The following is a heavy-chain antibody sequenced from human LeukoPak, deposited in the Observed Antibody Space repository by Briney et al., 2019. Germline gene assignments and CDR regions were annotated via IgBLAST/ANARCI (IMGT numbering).Heavy chain of an antibody. CDR3: AREGDFWSGYSPHDYMDV. J-gene: IGHJ6*03. CDR1: GGSISSYY. D-gene: IGHD3-3*01. CDR2: IYTSGST. Sequence: SETLSLTCTVSGGSISSYYWSWIRSPAGKGLEWIGRIYTSGSTNYNPSLKSRVTMSVDTSKNQFSLKLSSVTAADTAVYYCAREGDFWSGYSPHDYMDVWGKGTTVTVSS. V-gene: IGHV4-4*07.